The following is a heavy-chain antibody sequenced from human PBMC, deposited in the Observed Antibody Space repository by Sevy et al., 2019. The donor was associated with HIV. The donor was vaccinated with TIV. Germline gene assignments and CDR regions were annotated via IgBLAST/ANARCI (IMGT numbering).Heavy chain of an antibody. CDR1: GFTFSNYG. V-gene: IGHV3-33*01. J-gene: IGHJ4*02. CDR3: ARGGDFNERRAKGDLDY. D-gene: IGHD2-21*02. Sequence: GGSLRLSCAASGFTFSNYGMHWVRQAPGKGLEWVAVIWNDGSNKYYADSVKGRFTISRDNSKNTLYLQMNSLRVEDTAVYFCARGGDFNERRAKGDLDYWGQGTLVTVSS. CDR2: IWNDGSNK.